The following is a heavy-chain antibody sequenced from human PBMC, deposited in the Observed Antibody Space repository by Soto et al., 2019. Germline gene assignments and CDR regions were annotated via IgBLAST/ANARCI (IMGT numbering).Heavy chain of an antibody. V-gene: IGHV3-15*01. D-gene: IGHD3-3*01. Sequence: GGSLRLSCAAPGSTFSNARMSWGRQAPGKGLEWVGRIKSKTDGGTTDYAAPMKGRFTISRDDSKNTLYLQMNSLRADDTAVYYCAKGDNFDFWGTFTCFDPWGQGTLVTVSS. J-gene: IGHJ5*02. CDR3: AKGDNFDFWGTFTCFDP. CDR1: GSTFSNAR. CDR2: IKSKTDGGTT.